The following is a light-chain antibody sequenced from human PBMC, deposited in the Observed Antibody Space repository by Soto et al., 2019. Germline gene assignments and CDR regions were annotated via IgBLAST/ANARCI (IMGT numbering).Light chain of an antibody. V-gene: IGLV2-14*01. CDR3: SSYTSSSTLG. CDR1: SSDVGGYNY. Sequence: QSALTQPASVSGSPGQSITISCTGTSSDVGGYNYVSWYQQHPGKAPKLMIYDVSNRPSGVSNRFSGSKSGNTASLTISGLQAEDEADYYGSSYTSSSTLGFGTGTKVTVL. CDR2: DVS. J-gene: IGLJ1*01.